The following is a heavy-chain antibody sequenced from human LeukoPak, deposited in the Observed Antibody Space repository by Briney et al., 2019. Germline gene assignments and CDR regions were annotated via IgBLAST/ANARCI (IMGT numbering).Heavy chain of an antibody. Sequence: ASVKVSCKASGYTFTNYGISWVRQAPGQGLEWMGWISAYNGNTHYAQNLQGRVTMTTDTSTSTAYMELSRLRSDDTAVYYCARGPDYGDYYYYYYMDVWGKGTTVTVSS. CDR3: ARGPDYGDYYYYYYMDV. V-gene: IGHV1-18*01. CDR1: GYTFTNYG. CDR2: ISAYNGNT. J-gene: IGHJ6*03. D-gene: IGHD4-17*01.